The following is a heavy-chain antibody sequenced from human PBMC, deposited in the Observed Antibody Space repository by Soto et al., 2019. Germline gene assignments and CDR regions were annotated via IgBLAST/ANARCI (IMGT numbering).Heavy chain of an antibody. Sequence: QVQLVQSGAEVKKPGASVKVSCKASGYTFTGYYMHWVRQAPGQGLEWMGWINPNSGGTNYAQKFQGWVTMTRDTSISTAYMELSRLRSDDTAVYYCARDFGSSNYYYDGMDVWGQGTTVTVSS. J-gene: IGHJ6*02. D-gene: IGHD6-6*01. CDR3: ARDFGSSNYYYDGMDV. CDR1: GYTFTGYY. V-gene: IGHV1-2*04. CDR2: INPNSGGT.